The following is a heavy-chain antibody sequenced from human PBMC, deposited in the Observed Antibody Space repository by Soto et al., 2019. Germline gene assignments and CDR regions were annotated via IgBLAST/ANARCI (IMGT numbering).Heavy chain of an antibody. Sequence: QVQLVQSGAELKKPGSSVKVSCSASGVTFSSYAFTWVRQAPGQGLGWMGNIIPVFRTSNYAQGFQGRLTISADESSYIIYLELSSLRTEDTAVYFCAKVGSWVGMGGDSWGQGALVFVSA. CDR2: IIPVFRTS. V-gene: IGHV1-69*18. CDR3: AKVGSWVGMGGDS. J-gene: IGHJ4*02. CDR1: GVTFSSYA. D-gene: IGHD2-21*01.